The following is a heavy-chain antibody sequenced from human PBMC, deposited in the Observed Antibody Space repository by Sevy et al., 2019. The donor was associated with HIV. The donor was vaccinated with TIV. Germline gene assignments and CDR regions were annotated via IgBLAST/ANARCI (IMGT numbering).Heavy chain of an antibody. Sequence: ASVKVSCKASGGTFSSYAISWVRQAPGQGLEWMGGIIPIFGTANYAQKFQSRVTITADESTSTAYMELSSLRSEDTAVYYCARGARGYSGYDSYYFDYWGQGTLVTVSS. J-gene: IGHJ4*02. V-gene: IGHV1-69*13. D-gene: IGHD5-12*01. CDR3: ARGARGYSGYDSYYFDY. CDR1: GGTFSSYA. CDR2: IIPIFGTA.